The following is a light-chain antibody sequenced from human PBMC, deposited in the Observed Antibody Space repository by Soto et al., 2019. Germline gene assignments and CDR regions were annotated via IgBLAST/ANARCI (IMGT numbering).Light chain of an antibody. CDR1: ISNIGTNS. V-gene: IGLV1-44*01. Sequence: QAVLTQPPSASGTPGQRVTISCSGDISNIGTNSVHWYQHLPGTAPKLVIYADSQRPSGVPDRFSGSKSGTSASLTISGLQADDEADYYCLSYAGSYNFVFGSGTKLTVL. J-gene: IGLJ1*01. CDR3: LSYAGSYNFV. CDR2: ADS.